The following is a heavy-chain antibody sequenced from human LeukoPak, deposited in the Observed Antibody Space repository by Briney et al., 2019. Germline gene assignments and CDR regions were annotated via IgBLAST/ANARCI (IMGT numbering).Heavy chain of an antibody. J-gene: IGHJ5*02. CDR1: GGSFSGYY. Sequence: PSETLSLTCAVYGGSFSGYYWSWIRQPPGKGLEWIGEINHSGSTNYNPSLKNRVTISLDTSKNQFSLKLSSVTAADTAVYYCARRGRVEEGRYFDWSYTQGWFDPWGQGTLVTVSS. CDR3: ARRGRVEEGRYFDWSYTQGWFDP. CDR2: INHSGST. V-gene: IGHV4-34*01. D-gene: IGHD3-9*01.